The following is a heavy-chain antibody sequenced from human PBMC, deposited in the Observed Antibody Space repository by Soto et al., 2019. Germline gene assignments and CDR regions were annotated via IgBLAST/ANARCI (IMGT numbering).Heavy chain of an antibody. J-gene: IGHJ4*02. CDR2: ISYDGSNK. CDR3: AKDIVRYTYGACDY. Sequence: QVQLVESGGAVVQPGKSLRLSCAASGFTFNTYGMYWVRQAPGKGLGWVAAISYDGSNKYHADSVKGRFTICRDNSKNTLYLQMNSLRVEDTAVYYCAKDIVRYTYGACDYWGQGALVTVSS. V-gene: IGHV3-30*18. CDR1: GFTFNTYG. D-gene: IGHD5-18*01.